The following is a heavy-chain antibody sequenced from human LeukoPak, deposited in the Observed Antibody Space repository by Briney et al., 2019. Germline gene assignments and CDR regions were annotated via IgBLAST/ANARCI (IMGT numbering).Heavy chain of an antibody. J-gene: IGHJ1*01. D-gene: IGHD6-13*01. CDR1: GFTFSSYA. Sequence: PGGSLRLSCAASGFTFSSYAMSWVRQAPGEGLEWVSAISTNGGSTYFADSVKGRFTITRDNSKNTLSLEMNSLRPEDTAVYYCAHFAKEYTSNWHEPVPECFHHWGQGTLVTVSS. V-gene: IGHV3-23*01. CDR2: ISTNGGST. CDR3: AHFAKEYTSNWHEPVPECFHH.